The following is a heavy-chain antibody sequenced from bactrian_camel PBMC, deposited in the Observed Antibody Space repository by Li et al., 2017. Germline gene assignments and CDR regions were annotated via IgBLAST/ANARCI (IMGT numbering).Heavy chain of an antibody. J-gene: IGHJ4*01. V-gene: IGHV3S67*01. CDR1: GVTIKRLS. D-gene: IGHD3*01. CDR3: AADPTLRPATWALQDRGYQY. CDR2: TGSEPIT. Sequence: DVQLVESGGGLVQPGGSLRLSCAVSGVTIKRLSMAWFRQNPGKEREAIAYTGSEPITVYADSVKGRFTISKDNANNVLYLQMIDLKPEDTATYYCAADPTLRPATWALQDRGYQYWGQGTQVTVS.